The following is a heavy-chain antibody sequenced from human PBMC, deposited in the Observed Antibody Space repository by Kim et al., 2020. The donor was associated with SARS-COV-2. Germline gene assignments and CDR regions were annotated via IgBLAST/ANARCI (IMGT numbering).Heavy chain of an antibody. D-gene: IGHD1-26*01. Sequence: GGSLRLSCAGSGFIFSDHYMNWVRQAPGKGLEWVGRTKNRANSSNNQYAATVKGRFSISRDNSKHSLHMKMNSAKTEATAYYSRALDFYNGSADN. CDR1: GFIFSDHY. CDR2: TKNRANSSNN. J-gene: IGHJ5*01. CDR3: ALDFYNGSADN. V-gene: IGHV3-72*01.